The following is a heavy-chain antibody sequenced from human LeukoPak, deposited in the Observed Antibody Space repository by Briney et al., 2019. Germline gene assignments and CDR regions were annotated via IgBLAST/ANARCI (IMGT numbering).Heavy chain of an antibody. CDR2: IYYSGST. Sequence: PSETLSLTCTVSGGSISSSSYYWGWIRQPPGKGLEWIGSIYYSGSTYYNPSLKSRVTISVDTSKNQFSLKLSSVTAADTAVYYCAVYYYDSSGYLDYWGQGTLVTVSS. V-gene: IGHV4-39*07. D-gene: IGHD3-22*01. CDR3: AVYYYDSSGYLDY. J-gene: IGHJ4*02. CDR1: GGSISSSSYY.